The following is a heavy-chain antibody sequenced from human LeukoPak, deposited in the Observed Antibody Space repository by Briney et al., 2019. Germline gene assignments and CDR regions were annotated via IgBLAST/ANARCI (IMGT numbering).Heavy chain of an antibody. D-gene: IGHD2/OR15-2a*01. CDR3: ARNMGDY. CDR2: INQDGTEK. Sequence: PGGSLRLSCAASGFTFSTYWMTWVRQAPGKGLEWVANINQDGTEKNYVDSVKGRFTISRDNAKNSLFLQMNSLRAEDTAVNYCARNMGDYWGQGTLVTVSS. J-gene: IGHJ4*02. V-gene: IGHV3-7*04. CDR1: GFTFSTYW.